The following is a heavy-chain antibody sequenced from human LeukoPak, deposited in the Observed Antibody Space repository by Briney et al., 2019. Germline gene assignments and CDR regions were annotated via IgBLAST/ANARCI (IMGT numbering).Heavy chain of an antibody. D-gene: IGHD6-19*01. CDR1: GFTFNNYA. V-gene: IGHV3-48*03. CDR3: ARDLSRSGWYGAFDI. CDR2: ISSSGTII. J-gene: IGHJ3*02. Sequence: PGGSLRLSCAASGFTFNNYALSWVRQAPGKGLEWVSYISSSGTIIYYADSVKGRFTISRDNAKNSLSLQMNSLRAEDTAVYYCARDLSRSGWYGAFDIWGQGTMVTVSS.